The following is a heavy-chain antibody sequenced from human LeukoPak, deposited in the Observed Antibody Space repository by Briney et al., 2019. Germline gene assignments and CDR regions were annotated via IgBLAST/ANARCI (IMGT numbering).Heavy chain of an antibody. D-gene: IGHD3-3*01. CDR3: ARVHHDFWSGYSLSDWFDP. CDR1: GFTFSSYW. V-gene: IGHV3-7*01. CDR2: IKQDGSEK. Sequence: PGGSLRLPCAASGFTFSSYWMSWVRQAPGKGLEWVANIKQDGSEKYYVDSVKGRFTISRDNAKNSLYLQMNSLRAEDTAVYYCARVHHDFWSGYSLSDWFDPWGQGTLVTVSS. J-gene: IGHJ5*02.